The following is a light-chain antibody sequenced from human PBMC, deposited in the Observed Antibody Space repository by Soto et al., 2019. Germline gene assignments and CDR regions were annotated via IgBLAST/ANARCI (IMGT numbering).Light chain of an antibody. CDR1: QSISVY. V-gene: IGKV3-11*01. CDR3: HQRTRWPPT. Sequence: EIVLSQSPATLSLSPGERASLSCRASQSISVYLAWYQQKSGQPPGLLIYDASNRATGIPARFSGSGSGTDFTLTISSLEPEDFAVYYCHQRTRWPPTFGGGTKVEI. CDR2: DAS. J-gene: IGKJ4*01.